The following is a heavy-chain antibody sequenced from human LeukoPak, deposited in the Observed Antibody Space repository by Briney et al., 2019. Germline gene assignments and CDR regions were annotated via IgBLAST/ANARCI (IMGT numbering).Heavy chain of an antibody. CDR2: IKQDGSEK. D-gene: IGHD1-26*01. Sequence: GGSLRLSCAASGFTFSSYWMRWVRQAPGKGLEWVANIKQDGSEKYYVDSVKGRFTVSRDNAKNSLYLQMNSLRAEDTAVYYCARDKVVGATYFDYWGQGTLVTVSS. CDR3: ARDKVVGATYFDY. J-gene: IGHJ4*02. V-gene: IGHV3-7*01. CDR1: GFTFSSYW.